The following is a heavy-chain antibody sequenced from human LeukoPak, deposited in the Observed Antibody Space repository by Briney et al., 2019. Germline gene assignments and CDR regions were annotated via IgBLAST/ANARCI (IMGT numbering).Heavy chain of an antibody. J-gene: IGHJ4*02. CDR1: GGSISSYY. V-gene: IGHV3-11*01. D-gene: IGHD2-21*02. Sequence: AETLSLTCTVCGGSISSYYWSWLRQPPGKGLEGVSYISSSGSTIYYADSVKGRFTISRDNAKNSLYLQMNSLRAEDTAVYYCARAGPSYCGGDCYVSDYWVQGTLVTVSS. CDR3: ARAGPSYCGGDCYVSDY. CDR2: ISSSGSTI.